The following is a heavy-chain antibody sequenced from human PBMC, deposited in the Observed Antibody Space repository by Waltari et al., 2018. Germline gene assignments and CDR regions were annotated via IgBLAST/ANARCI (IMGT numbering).Heavy chain of an antibody. CDR3: ARGAAPGKGAHWFDP. CDR1: GYTFTNYD. D-gene: IGHD6-13*01. V-gene: IGHV1-8*01. J-gene: IGHJ5*02. CDR2: MNPNSGNT. Sequence: QVQLVQSGAEVKQPGASLKVSCTTSGYTFTNYDINWWRQGPGQRIEWMGWMNPNSGNTGFGQDFQGRLIMTANNAITTAYMELTGLTSDDTAVYYCARGAAPGKGAHWFDPWGQGTLVTVSS.